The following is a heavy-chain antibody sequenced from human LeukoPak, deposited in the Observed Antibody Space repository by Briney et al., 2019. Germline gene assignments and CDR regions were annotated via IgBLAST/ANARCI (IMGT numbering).Heavy chain of an antibody. D-gene: IGHD2-15*01. CDR1: GFTFSDYY. V-gene: IGHV4-59*05. J-gene: IGHJ4*02. CDR2: IYYSGST. CDR3: ARAYCSGGSCYSYYFDY. Sequence: PGGSLRLSWAASGFTFSDYYMSWIRQAPGKGLEWIGSIYYSGSTYYNPSLKSRVTISVDTSKNQFSLKLSSVTAADTAVYYCARAYCSGGSCYSYYFDYWGQGTLVTVSS.